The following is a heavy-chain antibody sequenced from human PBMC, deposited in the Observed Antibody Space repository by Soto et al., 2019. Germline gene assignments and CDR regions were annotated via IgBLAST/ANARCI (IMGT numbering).Heavy chain of an antibody. CDR1: GYTFTSYG. J-gene: IGHJ5*02. CDR2: ISAYNGNT. D-gene: IGHD5-18*01. V-gene: IGHV1-18*01. CDR3: ARDVDTAMVNWFDP. Sequence: ASVKVSCKASGYTFTSYGISGVRQAPGQGLEWMGWISAYNGNTNYAQKLQGRVTMTTGTSTSTAYMELRSLRSDDTAVYYCARDVDTAMVNWFDPWGQGTLVTVSS.